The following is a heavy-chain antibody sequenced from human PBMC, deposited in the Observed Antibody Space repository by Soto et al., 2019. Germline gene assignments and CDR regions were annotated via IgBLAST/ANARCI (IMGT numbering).Heavy chain of an antibody. Sequence: EVQLVESGGGLVKPGGSLRLSCAASGFTFTRYSMNWVRQAPGKGLEWVSSISSTTNYIYYADSMKGRFTVSRDNAKNSVYLQMSSLRDEDTAVYYCARKLSGAVQGWAYGMDVWGRGTTVTVSS. CDR2: ISSTTNYI. D-gene: IGHD1-26*01. CDR3: ARKLSGAVQGWAYGMDV. CDR1: GFTFTRYS. J-gene: IGHJ6*02. V-gene: IGHV3-21*04.